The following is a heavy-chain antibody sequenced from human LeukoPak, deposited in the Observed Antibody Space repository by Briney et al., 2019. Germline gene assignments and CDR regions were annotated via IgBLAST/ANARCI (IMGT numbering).Heavy chain of an antibody. CDR1: GYTFTSYY. J-gene: IGHJ5*02. V-gene: IGHV1-46*01. CDR2: INPSGGST. CDR3: ARDLGHIVLMVYAYDNWFDP. D-gene: IGHD2-8*01. Sequence: ASVKVSCKASGYTFTSYYMHWVRQAPGQGLEWMGIINPSGGSTSYAQKFQGRVTMTRDTSISTAYMELSRLRSDDTAVYYCARDLGHIVLMVYAYDNWFDPWGQGTLVTVSS.